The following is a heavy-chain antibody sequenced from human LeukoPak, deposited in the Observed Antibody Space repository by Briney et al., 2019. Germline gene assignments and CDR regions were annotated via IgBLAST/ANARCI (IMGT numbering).Heavy chain of an antibody. CDR3: ARYLRLGYSYGYPY. CDR1: GFTFSSYE. J-gene: IGHJ4*02. Sequence: GGSLRLSCAASGFTFSSYEMNWVRQAPGKGLEWVSYISSSGSTIYYADSVKGRFTISRDNAKNSLYLQMNSLRAEDTAVYYCARYLRLGYSYGYPYWGQGTLVTVSS. V-gene: IGHV3-48*03. D-gene: IGHD5-18*01. CDR2: ISSSGSTI.